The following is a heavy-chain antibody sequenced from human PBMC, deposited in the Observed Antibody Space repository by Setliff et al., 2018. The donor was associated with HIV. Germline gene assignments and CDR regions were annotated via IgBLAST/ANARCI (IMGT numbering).Heavy chain of an antibody. V-gene: IGHV3-7*01. CDR1: GFSLCSPW. CDR3: VRDGGSTSWNFLYYYGMDV. J-gene: IGHJ6*02. D-gene: IGHD2-2*01. Sequence: RGSLGLPRAASGFSLCSPWMSWVRQAPGKGLEWVANIKQDGSEKYYVDSVKGRFTISRDNAKNSLYLQMNSLRAEDTAVYYCVRDGGSTSWNFLYYYGMDVWGQGTTVTVSS. CDR2: IKQDGSEK.